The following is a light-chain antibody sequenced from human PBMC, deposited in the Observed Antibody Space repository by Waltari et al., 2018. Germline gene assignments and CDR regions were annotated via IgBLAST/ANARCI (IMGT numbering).Light chain of an antibody. CDR1: QSVLYSSNNKNE. V-gene: IGKV4-1*01. CDR2: WAS. CDR3: QQYYSTPPWT. J-gene: IGKJ1*01. Sequence: DIVMTQSPDSLAVSLGERAPINCKSSQSVLYSSNNKNELAWYQQKPGQAPKLLIYWASTRESGVPYRFSGSGSGTDFTLTISSMQAEDVAVYYCQQYYSTPPWTFGQGTKVEIK.